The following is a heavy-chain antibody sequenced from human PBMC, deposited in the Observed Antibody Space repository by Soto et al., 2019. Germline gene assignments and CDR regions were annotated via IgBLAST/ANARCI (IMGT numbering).Heavy chain of an antibody. V-gene: IGHV3-33*01. CDR2: IWYDGSNK. CDR1: GFTFSSYG. J-gene: IGHJ4*02. Sequence: GGSLRLSCAASGFTFSSYGMHWVRQAPGKGLEWVAVIWYDGSNKYYADSVKGRFTISRDNSKNTLYLQMNSLRAEDTAVYYCARDQVAVAGTGAFGYWGQGTLVTVSS. D-gene: IGHD6-19*01. CDR3: ARDQVAVAGTGAFGY.